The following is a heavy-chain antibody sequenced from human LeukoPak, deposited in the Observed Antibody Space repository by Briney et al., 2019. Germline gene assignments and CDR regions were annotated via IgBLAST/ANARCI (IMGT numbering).Heavy chain of an antibody. J-gene: IGHJ4*02. CDR3: AKFGRGIAAAGTIV. Sequence: GGSLRLSCAASGFTVSSNYMSWVRQAPGKGLEWVSVIYSGGSTYYADSVKGRFTISRDNSKNTLYLQMNSLRAEDTAVYYCAKFGRGIAAAGTIVWGQGTLVTVSS. D-gene: IGHD6-13*01. CDR2: IYSGGST. CDR1: GFTVSSNY. V-gene: IGHV3-66*01.